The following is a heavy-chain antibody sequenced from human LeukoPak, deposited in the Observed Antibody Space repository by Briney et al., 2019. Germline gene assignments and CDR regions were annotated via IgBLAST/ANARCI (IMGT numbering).Heavy chain of an antibody. V-gene: IGHV3-23*01. CDR3: AKDLIKFDPIMV. Sequence: GGSLRLSCAASGFTFSSYAMSWVRQAPGKGLEWVSAISSSGGSTYYADSVKGRFTISRDNSKNTLYLQMSSLRAEDTAVYYCAKDLIKFDPIMVWGQGTLVTVSP. J-gene: IGHJ4*02. D-gene: IGHD2-15*01. CDR1: GFTFSSYA. CDR2: ISSSGGST.